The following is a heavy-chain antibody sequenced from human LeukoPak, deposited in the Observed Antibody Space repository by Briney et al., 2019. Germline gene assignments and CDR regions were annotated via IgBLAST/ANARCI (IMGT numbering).Heavy chain of an antibody. V-gene: IGHV1-24*01. CDR3: ATDYDRSRAGNY. CDR1: VYTLTELS. Sequence: ASVKVSCKVSVYTLTELSMHWVRQAPGKGLEWMGGFDPEDGETIYAQRFQGRVTMTEDSSTDTAYMELSSLRSEDTAVYYCATDYDRSRAGNYWGQGTLVTVSS. CDR2: FDPEDGET. D-gene: IGHD3-22*01. J-gene: IGHJ4*02.